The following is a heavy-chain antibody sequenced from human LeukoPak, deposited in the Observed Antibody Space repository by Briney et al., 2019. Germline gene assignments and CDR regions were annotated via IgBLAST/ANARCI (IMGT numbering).Heavy chain of an antibody. CDR3: ARDQVTMVRGVIRY. V-gene: IGHV1-2*02. D-gene: IGHD3-10*01. CDR2: INPNSGGT. Sequence: ASVKVSCKASGYTFTGYYIHWVRQAPGQGLEWMGWINPNSGGTNYAQKFQGRVTMTRDTSISTAYMEPSRLRSDDTAVYYCARDQVTMVRGVIRYWGQGTLVSVSS. CDR1: GYTFTGYY. J-gene: IGHJ4*02.